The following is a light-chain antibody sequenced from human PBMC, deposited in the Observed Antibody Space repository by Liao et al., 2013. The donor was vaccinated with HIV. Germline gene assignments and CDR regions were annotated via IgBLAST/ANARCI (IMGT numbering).Light chain of an antibody. CDR2: QDS. V-gene: IGLV3-1*01. J-gene: IGLJ2*01. Sequence: SYELTQPPSVSVSPGQTASINCSGDKLGDKYACWHQQKPGQSPVLVIYQDSKRPSGIPERFSGSNSGNTATLTISRVEAGDEADYYCQVWDSSDHRAVFGGGTKLTVL. CDR1: KLGDKY. CDR3: QVWDSSDHRAV.